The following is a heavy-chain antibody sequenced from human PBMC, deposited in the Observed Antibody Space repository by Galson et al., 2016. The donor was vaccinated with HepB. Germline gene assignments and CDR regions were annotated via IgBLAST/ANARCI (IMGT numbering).Heavy chain of an antibody. Sequence: TLSLTCSVSGDSISSGNYCWSWIRQHPVKGLEWIGYIYYSGTTHYNPSLKSRITLSVDTSKNQFSLKLSSVTAADTAVYYCARVVGYNYETPYYFDYWGQGILVTVSS. CDR1: GDSISSGNYC. CDR2: IYYSGTT. V-gene: IGHV4-31*03. J-gene: IGHJ4*02. CDR3: ARVVGYNYETPYYFDY. D-gene: IGHD1-1*01.